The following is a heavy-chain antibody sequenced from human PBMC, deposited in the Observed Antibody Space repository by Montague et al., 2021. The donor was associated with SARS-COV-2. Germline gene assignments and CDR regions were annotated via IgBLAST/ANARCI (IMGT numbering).Heavy chain of an antibody. D-gene: IGHD1-20*01. V-gene: IGHV4-34*01. CDR3: ARGRRRYNWRDETSYYYGMDV. Sequence: SETLSLTCAVYGGSLSGYYWSWIRQPPGKGLEWIGEINHNGSTNYNPSLKSRVTISLDTSKNQFSLKLSSVTAADTAVYYCARGRRRYNWRDETSYYYGMDVWGQGTTVTVSS. CDR1: GGSLSGYY. CDR2: INHNGST. J-gene: IGHJ6*02.